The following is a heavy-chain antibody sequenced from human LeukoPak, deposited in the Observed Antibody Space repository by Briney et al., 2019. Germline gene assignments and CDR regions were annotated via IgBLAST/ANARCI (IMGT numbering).Heavy chain of an antibody. CDR1: GFTFSSYG. D-gene: IGHD4-23*01. Sequence: GGSLRLSCAASGFTFSSYGMSWVRQAPGKGLEWISYISSSGTTIYYADSVKGRFTISRDNAKNSLPLQMNGLRADDTAVYYCARDFGSGRRWFDYWGRGTLVTVSS. CDR2: ISSSGTTI. CDR3: ARDFGSGRRWFDY. V-gene: IGHV3-48*01. J-gene: IGHJ4*02.